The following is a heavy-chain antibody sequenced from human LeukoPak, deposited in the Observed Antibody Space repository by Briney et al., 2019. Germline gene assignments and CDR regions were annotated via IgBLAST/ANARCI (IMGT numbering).Heavy chain of an antibody. CDR3: APVPLYYYGSGSS. CDR2: ISGSGGST. CDR1: GFTFSSYA. J-gene: IGHJ4*02. D-gene: IGHD3-10*01. Sequence: GGSLRLSCAASGFTFSSYAMSWVRQAPGKGLEWVSGISGSGGSTNYADSVKGRFTISRDNSKSTLYLQMNSLRAEDTAVYYCAPVPLYYYGSGSSWGQGTLVTVSS. V-gene: IGHV3-23*01.